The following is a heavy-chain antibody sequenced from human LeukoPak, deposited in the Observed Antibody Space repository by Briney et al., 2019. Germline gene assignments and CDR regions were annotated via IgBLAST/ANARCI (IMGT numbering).Heavy chain of an antibody. CDR1: GGSISSGGYS. CDR3: ARNTVTTSYYFDY. V-gene: IGHV4-30-2*01. Sequence: TLSLTCAVSGGSISSGGYSWSWIRQPPGKGLEWIGYTYHSGSTYYNPSLKSRVTISVDRSKNQFSLKLSSVTAADTAVYYCARNTVTTSYYFDYWGQGTLVTVSS. CDR2: TYHSGST. D-gene: IGHD4-17*01. J-gene: IGHJ4*02.